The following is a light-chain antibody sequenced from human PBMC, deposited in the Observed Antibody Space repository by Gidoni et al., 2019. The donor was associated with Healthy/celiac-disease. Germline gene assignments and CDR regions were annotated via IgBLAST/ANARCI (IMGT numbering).Light chain of an antibody. J-gene: IGLJ3*02. CDR3: AAWDDSLNGWV. V-gene: IGLV1-44*01. CDR2: SNN. CDR1: SSNIGSNT. Sequence: QSVQTQPPSASGTPGQRVTISCSGSSSNIGSNTVNWYQQLPGTAPKLLIYSNNQRPAGVPDRFSGSKSGTSASLAISGLQSEDDADYYCAAWDDSLNGWVFGGGTKLTVL.